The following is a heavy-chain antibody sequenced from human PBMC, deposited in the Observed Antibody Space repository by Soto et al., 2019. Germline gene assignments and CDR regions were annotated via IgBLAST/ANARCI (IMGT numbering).Heavy chain of an antibody. D-gene: IGHD2-21*02. Sequence: EVQLLESGGGLVQPGGSLRLSCAASGFTFSSYAMSWVRQAPGKGLEWVSAISGSGGSTYYEDSVKGRFTISRDNSKNTLYLQMNSLRAEDTAVYYCAKDVSSVCGGDCYPTSFDYWGQGTLVTVSS. CDR3: AKDVSSVCGGDCYPTSFDY. CDR2: ISGSGGST. CDR1: GFTFSSYA. V-gene: IGHV3-23*01. J-gene: IGHJ4*02.